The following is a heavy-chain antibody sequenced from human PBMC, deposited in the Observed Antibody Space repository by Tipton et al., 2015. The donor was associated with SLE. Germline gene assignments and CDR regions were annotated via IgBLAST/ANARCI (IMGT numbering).Heavy chain of an antibody. CDR3: WGYYNYGMDA. D-gene: IGHD7-27*01. CDR2: IYQSGST. V-gene: IGHV4-30-2*01. J-gene: IGHJ6*02. Sequence: TLSLTCVVSGGSISSGGYSWSWIRQTPGKGLEWIGYIYQSGSTYYNPSLKSRVSISVDRSRNQFSLKLSSVTPADTAVYYCWGYYNYGMDAWGQGTTVTVSS. CDR1: GGSISSGGYS.